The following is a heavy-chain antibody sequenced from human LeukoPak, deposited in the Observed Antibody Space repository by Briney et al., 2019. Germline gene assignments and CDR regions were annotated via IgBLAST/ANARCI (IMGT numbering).Heavy chain of an antibody. D-gene: IGHD3-9*01. CDR3: AKDKPYYDILTGYYKDYYYYGTDV. CDR2: ISGSGVTT. Sequence: GGSLRLSCAASGFTFSGYAMSWVRQAPGKGLEWVSTISGSGVTTYYADSVKGRFTISRDNSKSTLYLQMDSLRAEDTAVYYCAKDKPYYDILTGYYKDYYYYGTDVWGQGTTVTVSS. J-gene: IGHJ6*02. CDR1: GFTFSGYA. V-gene: IGHV3-23*01.